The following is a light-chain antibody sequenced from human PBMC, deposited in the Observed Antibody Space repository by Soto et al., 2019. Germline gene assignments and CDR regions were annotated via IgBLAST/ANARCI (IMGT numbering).Light chain of an antibody. CDR2: GAS. J-gene: IGKJ4*01. CDR3: QQYNNWPPLT. CDR1: QRVSSN. Sequence: EIVMTQSPATLSLSPGERAPLSCRASQRVSSNLSWYQQKPGQAPRLLIYGASTRATGIPARFSGSGSGTEFTLTISSLQSEDFAVYYCQQYNNWPPLTFGGGTKVEIK. V-gene: IGKV3-15*01.